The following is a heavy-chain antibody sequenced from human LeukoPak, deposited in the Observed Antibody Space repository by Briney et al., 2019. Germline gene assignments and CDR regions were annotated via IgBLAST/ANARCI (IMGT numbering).Heavy chain of an antibody. CDR3: AKRNDFWSGYYDY. D-gene: IGHD3-3*01. V-gene: IGHV3-23*01. CDR2: ISGSGGST. Sequence: TGGSLRLSCAASGFTFSSYAMSWVRQAPGKGREWVSAISGSGGSTYYADSVKGRFTISRDNSKNTLYLQMNSLRAEDTAVYYCAKRNDFWSGYYDYWGQGTLVTVSS. CDR1: GFTFSSYA. J-gene: IGHJ4*02.